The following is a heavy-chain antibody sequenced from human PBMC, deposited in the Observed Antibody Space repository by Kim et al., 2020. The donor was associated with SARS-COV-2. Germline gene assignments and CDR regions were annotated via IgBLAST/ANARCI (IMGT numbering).Heavy chain of an antibody. V-gene: IGHV3-30-3*01. Sequence: GGSLRLSCAASGFTFSSYAMHWVRQAPGKGLEWVAVISYDGSNKYYADSVKGRFSISRDNSKNTLYLQMNSLRAEDTAVYYCARSNGGSYYSAFDNWGQG. D-gene: IGHD1-26*01. CDR2: ISYDGSNK. CDR3: ARSNGGSYYSAFDN. CDR1: GFTFSSYA. J-gene: IGHJ3*02.